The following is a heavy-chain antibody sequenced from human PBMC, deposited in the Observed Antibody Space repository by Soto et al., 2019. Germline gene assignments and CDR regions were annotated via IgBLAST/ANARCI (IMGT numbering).Heavy chain of an antibody. Sequence: EFLKISYTSSGNSFSCYWITWVRQKPGKGLEWMGRIDPSDSQTYYSPSFRGHVTISVTKSITTVFLQWSSLRASDTAMYYCARQIYDSDTGPNFQYYFDSWGQGTPVTVSS. CDR3: ARQIYDSDTGPNFQYYFDS. V-gene: IGHV5-10-1*01. CDR1: GNSFSCYW. D-gene: IGHD3-22*01. J-gene: IGHJ4*02. CDR2: IDPSDSQT.